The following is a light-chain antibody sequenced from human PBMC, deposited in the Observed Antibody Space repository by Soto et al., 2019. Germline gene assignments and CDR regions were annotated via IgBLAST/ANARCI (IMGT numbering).Light chain of an antibody. Sequence: DIQMTQSPTSLSASVGDRVTITCRASQDIRNFVAWYQQKPGKAPKLLVYAASTLQSGVPSRFSGSVSGTDFSLTINSLHPEDVATYSCQKYSSVPVFGPGTKVEIK. CDR3: QKYSSVPV. V-gene: IGKV1-27*01. CDR1: QDIRNF. CDR2: AAS. J-gene: IGKJ3*01.